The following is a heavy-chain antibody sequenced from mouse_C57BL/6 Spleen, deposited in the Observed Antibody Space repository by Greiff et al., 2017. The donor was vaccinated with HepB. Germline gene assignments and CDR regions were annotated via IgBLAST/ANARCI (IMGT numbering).Heavy chain of an antibody. CDR2: IYPSDSET. D-gene: IGHD3-2*02. CDR1: GYTFTSYW. CDR3: AIQEETAQTFAY. V-gene: IGHV1-61*01. J-gene: IGHJ3*01. Sequence: QVQLQQPGAELVRPGSSVKLSCKASGYTFTSYWMDWVKQRPGQGLEWIGNIYPSDSETHYNQKFKDKATLTVDKSSSTAYMQLSSLTSEDSAVYYCAIQEETAQTFAYWGQGTLVTVSA.